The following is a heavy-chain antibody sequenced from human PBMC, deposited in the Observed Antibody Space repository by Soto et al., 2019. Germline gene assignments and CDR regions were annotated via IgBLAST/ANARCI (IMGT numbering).Heavy chain of an antibody. V-gene: IGHV3-7*04. CDR3: SGGVGDAF. Sequence: EEQLVESGGGLVQPGGSLRLSCAVSGFSFRSDWMNWVRQAPGKGLEWVAHTNQDGSEKYYVGSVKGRFTIFRENAKNSLYLQMNRLRAEDTAVYYFSGGVGDAFWGQGTLVTVSS. CDR1: GFSFRSDW. D-gene: IGHD1-26*01. J-gene: IGHJ4*02. CDR2: TNQDGSEK.